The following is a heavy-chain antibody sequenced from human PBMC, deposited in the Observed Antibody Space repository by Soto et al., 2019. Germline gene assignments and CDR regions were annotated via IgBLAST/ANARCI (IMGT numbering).Heavy chain of an antibody. V-gene: IGHV3-9*01. CDR1: GFTFDDYA. J-gene: IGHJ4*02. CDR2: ISWNVGSI. Sequence: EVQLVECGGGLVQPGRSLRLSCAASGFTFDDYAMHWVPQAPGKGLEWVSGISWNVGSIAYADSVKGRFTISRDNAKNSLYLQMNSLRAEDTALYYCAKGVAGWYYFDYWGQGTLVTVSS. D-gene: IGHD3-3*01. CDR3: AKGVAGWYYFDY.